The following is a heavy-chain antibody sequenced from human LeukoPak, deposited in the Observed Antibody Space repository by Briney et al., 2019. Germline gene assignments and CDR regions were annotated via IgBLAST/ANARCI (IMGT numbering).Heavy chain of an antibody. CDR2: IHTSGST. CDR1: GGSISSYY. Sequence: PSETLSLTCTVSGGSISSYYWSWIRQPAGKGLEWIGRIHTSGSTNYNPSLKSRVTMSVDTSKNQFSLKLSSVTAADTAVYYCAREIVVVPAADPYFDYWGQGTLVTVSS. J-gene: IGHJ4*02. V-gene: IGHV4-4*07. CDR3: AREIVVVPAADPYFDY. D-gene: IGHD2-2*01.